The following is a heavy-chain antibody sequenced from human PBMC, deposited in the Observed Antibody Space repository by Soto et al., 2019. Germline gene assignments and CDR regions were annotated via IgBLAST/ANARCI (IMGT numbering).Heavy chain of an antibody. CDR2: ISGSDGST. J-gene: IGHJ4*02. CDR1: GFTFSTYA. V-gene: IGHV3-23*01. Sequence: GGSLRLSCAASGFTFSTYAMSWVRQAPGKGLEWVSAISGSDGSTYYADSVKGRFTISRDNSKNTLYLQMNSLRAEDTAVYYCAKKSRGGCNCFDYWGQGTLVTVSS. CDR3: AKKSRGGCNCFDY. D-gene: IGHD2-15*01.